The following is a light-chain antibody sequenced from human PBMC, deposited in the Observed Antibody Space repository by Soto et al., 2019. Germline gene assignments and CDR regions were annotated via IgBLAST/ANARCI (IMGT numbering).Light chain of an antibody. J-gene: IGKJ2*01. CDR2: EAS. CDR1: QSVSSY. V-gene: IGKV3-11*01. Sequence: EIVLTQSPATLSLSPGERATLSCRASQSVSSYLAWYQQKPGQAPRLLIYEASNRATGIPARFSGSGSGTDFTLTISSLESEDSAVYYCQQRSYWPPYTFGQGTKVDIK. CDR3: QQRSYWPPYT.